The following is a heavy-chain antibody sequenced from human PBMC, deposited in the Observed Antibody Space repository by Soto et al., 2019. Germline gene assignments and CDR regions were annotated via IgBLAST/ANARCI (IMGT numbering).Heavy chain of an antibody. J-gene: IGHJ6*02. V-gene: IGHV3-74*01. Sequence: EVQLMESGGGLVQPGGSLRLSCAASGFTFSTYWIHWVRQAPGKGLVWVSRINSDGSSTNYADSVKGRFTISRDNAKNTLFLQMNRLRAEDTAVYYCARDRWGGGRDMDVWGQGTTVTVSS. D-gene: IGHD3-10*01. CDR2: INSDGSST. CDR3: ARDRWGGGRDMDV. CDR1: GFTFSTYW.